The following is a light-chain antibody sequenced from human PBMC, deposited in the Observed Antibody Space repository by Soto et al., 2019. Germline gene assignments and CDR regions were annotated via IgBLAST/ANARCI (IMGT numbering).Light chain of an antibody. V-gene: IGLV2-23*03. CDR2: EGS. CDR1: SSDVGSYNL. CDR3: CSYAGSSTFEV. Sequence: QSVLTQPASVSGSPGQSITISCTGTSSDVGSYNLVSWYQQHPGKAPKLMIYEGSKRPSGVSNRFSGSKSGNTASLTISGLQAEDEAEYYCCSYAGSSTFEVFGGGTKVTVL. J-gene: IGLJ2*01.